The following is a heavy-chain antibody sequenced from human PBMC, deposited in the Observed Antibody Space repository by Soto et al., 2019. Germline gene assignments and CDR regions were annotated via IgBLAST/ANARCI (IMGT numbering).Heavy chain of an antibody. V-gene: IGHV3-30*03. D-gene: IGHD3-22*01. Sequence: QVQLVESGGGVVQPGGSLRLSCAASGFAFSTSVIHWVRQAPGKGLEWMAHISYNGNKKHYADSVKGRFTVSRDISESTLYLQMNSLRAEDTAVYYCAREQFEDSRGHYDHWGQGTLVSVSS. CDR3: AREQFEDSRGHYDH. CDR1: GFAFSTSV. J-gene: IGHJ4*02. CDR2: ISYNGNKK.